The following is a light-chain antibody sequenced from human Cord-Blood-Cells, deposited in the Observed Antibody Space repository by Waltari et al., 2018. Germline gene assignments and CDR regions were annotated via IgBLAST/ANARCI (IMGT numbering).Light chain of an antibody. J-gene: IGLJ2*01. V-gene: IGLV2-14*01. CDR2: DVS. CDR3: SSYTSSSTPVV. Sequence: QSALTQPASVSGSPGQSITISCTGTSSDVGGYNYVPWYQQHPGKAPNLMIYDVSKRPSGVSNRFSGSKSGNTASLTISGLQAEDEADYYCSSYTSSSTPVVFGGGTKLTVL. CDR1: SSDVGGYNY.